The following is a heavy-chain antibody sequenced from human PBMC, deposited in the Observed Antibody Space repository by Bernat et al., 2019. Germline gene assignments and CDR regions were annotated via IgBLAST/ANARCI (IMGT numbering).Heavy chain of an antibody. CDR1: GFTFSSYA. CDR3: AKTPYCTNGVCPGYFDY. CDR2: IRGSGGRT. D-gene: IGHD2-8*01. Sequence: EVQLVESGGGLVQPGGSLRLSCAASGFTFSSYAMSWVRQAPGKGLEWVSAIRGSGGRTYYADSVKGRFTISRDNSKNTLYLQMNSLRAEDTAVYYCAKTPYCTNGVCPGYFDYWGQGTLVTVSS. J-gene: IGHJ4*02. V-gene: IGHV3-23*04.